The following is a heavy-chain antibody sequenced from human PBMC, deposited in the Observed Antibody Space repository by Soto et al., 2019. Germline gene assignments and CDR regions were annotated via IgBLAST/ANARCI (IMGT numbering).Heavy chain of an antibody. CDR3: ARTQYYYILTGPKLRRNYYMDV. D-gene: IGHD3-9*01. CDR1: GGSFSGYY. J-gene: IGHJ6*03. Sequence: PSETLSLTCAVYGGSFSGYYWSWIRQPPGKGLEWIGEINHSGSTNYNPSLKSRVTISVDTSKNQFSLKLSSVTAADTAVYYCARTQYYYILTGPKLRRNYYMDVWGKGTTVT. V-gene: IGHV4-34*01. CDR2: INHSGST.